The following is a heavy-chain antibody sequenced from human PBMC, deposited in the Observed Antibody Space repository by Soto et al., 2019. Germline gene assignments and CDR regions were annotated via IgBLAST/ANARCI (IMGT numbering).Heavy chain of an antibody. CDR2: IWYDGSNK. D-gene: IGHD6-19*01. CDR3: ARDQWLVEYYFDY. J-gene: IGHJ4*02. CDR1: GFTFSSYG. V-gene: IGHV3-33*01. Sequence: QVQLVESGGGVVQPGRSLRLSCAASGFTFSSYGMHWVRQAPGKGLEWVAVIWYDGSNKYYADSVKGRFTISRDNSKNTLYLQMNSLGAEDTAVYYCARDQWLVEYYFDYWGQGTLVTVSS.